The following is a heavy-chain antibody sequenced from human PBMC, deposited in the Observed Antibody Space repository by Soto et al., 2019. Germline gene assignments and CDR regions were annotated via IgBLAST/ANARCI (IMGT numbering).Heavy chain of an antibody. CDR3: AKDMGSSGWWPGN. D-gene: IGHD6-19*01. CDR1: GFTFDDYA. J-gene: IGHJ4*02. Sequence: EVQLVESGGGLVQPGRSLRLSCAASGFTFDDYAMHWVRQAPGKGLEWVSGISWNSGSIGYADSVKGRFTISRDNAKNSLYLQMTSLRAEDTALYYCAKDMGSSGWWPGNWGQGTLVTVSS. CDR2: ISWNSGSI. V-gene: IGHV3-9*01.